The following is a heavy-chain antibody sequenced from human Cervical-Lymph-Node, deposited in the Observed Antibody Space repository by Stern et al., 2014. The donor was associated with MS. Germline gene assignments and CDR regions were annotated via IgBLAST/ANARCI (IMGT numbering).Heavy chain of an antibody. J-gene: IGHJ4*02. CDR3: ATVDPGMVSPSAF. CDR2: IYPDDSDA. Sequence: EVQLVESGAEVKKPGESLKISCKASGYNFTTYWIGWVRQMPGKGLEWMGIIYPDDSDARYSPSFQGQVTISADKSISTAYLQWSSLEASDTAMYFCATVDPGMVSPSAFWGQGTLVTVSS. CDR1: GYNFTTYW. D-gene: IGHD5-18*01. V-gene: IGHV5-51*01.